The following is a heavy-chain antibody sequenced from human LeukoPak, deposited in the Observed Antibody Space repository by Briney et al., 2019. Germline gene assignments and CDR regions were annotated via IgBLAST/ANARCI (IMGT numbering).Heavy chain of an antibody. CDR2: IYYSGST. J-gene: IGHJ5*02. Sequence: PSETLSLTCTVSGGSISSYYWSWIRQPPGKGLEWIGYIYYSGSTNYNPSLKSRVTISVDTSKNQFSLKLSSVTAADTAVYYCARDRGEGEWFDPWGQGTLVTVSS. D-gene: IGHD3-10*01. CDR3: ARDRGEGEWFDP. V-gene: IGHV4-59*01. CDR1: GGSISSYY.